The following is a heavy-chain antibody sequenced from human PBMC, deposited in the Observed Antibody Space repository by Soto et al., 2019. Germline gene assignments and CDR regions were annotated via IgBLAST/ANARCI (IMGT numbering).Heavy chain of an antibody. CDR2: IYYSGST. CDR3: ARAPAARFGGRHAFDI. CDR1: GGSISSGGYY. V-gene: IGHV4-31*03. Sequence: PSETLSLTCTVSGGSISSGGYYRSWIRQHPGKGLEWIGYIYYSGSTYYNPSLKSRVTISVDTSKNQFSLKLSSVTAADTAVYYCARAPAARFGGRHAFDIWGQGTMVTVSS. J-gene: IGHJ3*02. D-gene: IGHD3-10*01.